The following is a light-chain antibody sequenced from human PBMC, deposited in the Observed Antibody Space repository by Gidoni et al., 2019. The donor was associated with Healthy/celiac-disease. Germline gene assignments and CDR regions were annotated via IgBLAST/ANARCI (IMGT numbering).Light chain of an antibody. J-gene: IGKJ4*01. CDR3: QKYNNWLPLT. V-gene: IGKV3-15*01. CDR1: QSVSSN. CDR2: GAA. Sequence: EIVMTQSPATLSVSPGDRATLSCRASQSVSSNLAWYQQKPGQAPRRLIYGAATRATGIPARLSGSGSGTEFTITISSLEYEDFAGDYCQKYNNWLPLTFGGGTKVEIK.